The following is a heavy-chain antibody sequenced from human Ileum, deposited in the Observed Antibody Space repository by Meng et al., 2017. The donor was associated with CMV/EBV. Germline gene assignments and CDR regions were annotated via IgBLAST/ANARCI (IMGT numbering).Heavy chain of an antibody. D-gene: IGHD4-11*01. J-gene: IGHJ4*02. V-gene: IGHV3-23*01. Sequence: SCIASGFVFTNYAMSWVRQAPGKGLEWVSTVRGGGATYYAESVKGRFTISRDNFKNTLYLQMDTLRAEDTAVYYCAKDLGITTDFDYWGQGTLVTVSS. CDR2: VRGGGAT. CDR1: GFVFTNYA. CDR3: AKDLGITTDFDY.